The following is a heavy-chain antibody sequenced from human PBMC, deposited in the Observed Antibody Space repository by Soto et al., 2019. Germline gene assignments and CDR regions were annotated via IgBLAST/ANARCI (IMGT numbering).Heavy chain of an antibody. V-gene: IGHV4-31*03. CDR2: IYYSGST. CDR3: ARAHSGKLAVYYFDY. CDR1: GGSISSGGYY. J-gene: IGHJ4*02. Sequence: SETLSLTCTVSGGSISSGGYYWSWIRQHPGKGLEWIGYIYYSGSTYYNPSLKSRVTISVDTSKNQFSLKLSSVTAADTAVYYCARAHSGKLAVYYFDYWGQGTLVTVS. D-gene: IGHD1-26*01.